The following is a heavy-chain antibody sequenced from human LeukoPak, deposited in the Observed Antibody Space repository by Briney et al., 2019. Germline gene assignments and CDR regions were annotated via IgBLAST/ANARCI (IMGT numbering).Heavy chain of an antibody. Sequence: GGSLRLSCAASGFTLSDYYMSWIRQAPGKGLEWVSYISSSGSTIYYADSVKGRFTISRDNAKNSLYLQMNSLRAEDTAVYYCARSSITIFGVAPPQPWGQGTLVTVSS. J-gene: IGHJ5*02. D-gene: IGHD3-3*01. V-gene: IGHV3-11*01. CDR3: ARSSITIFGVAPPQP. CDR1: GFTLSDYY. CDR2: ISSSGSTI.